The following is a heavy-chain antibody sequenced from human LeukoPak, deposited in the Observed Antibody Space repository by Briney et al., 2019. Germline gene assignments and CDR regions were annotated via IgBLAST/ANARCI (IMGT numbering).Heavy chain of an antibody. CDR3: SRYGFVGADFDY. J-gene: IGHJ4*02. Sequence: GRSLRLSCTASGFXFGNYAVTWVRQAPGKGLEWVGFIRSKPYGGTAEYAASVQGRFTISRDDSKAIAYLEMNSLKTEDTAVYYCSRYGFVGADFDYWGRGTLVTVSS. CDR1: GFXFGNYA. V-gene: IGHV3-49*04. CDR2: IRSKPYGGTA. D-gene: IGHD1-26*01.